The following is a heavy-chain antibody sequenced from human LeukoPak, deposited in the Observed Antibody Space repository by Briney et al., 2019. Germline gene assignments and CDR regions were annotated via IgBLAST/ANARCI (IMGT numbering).Heavy chain of an antibody. CDR2: IYTSGST. D-gene: IGHD3-22*01. V-gene: IGHV4-38-2*02. Sequence: SETLSLTCTVSGYSISSGYYWGWIRQPPGKGLEWIGRIYTSGSTNYNPSLKSRVTISIDTSKNHFSLKLSSVTAADTAVYFCASSPDYYDSGFDYWGQGTLVTVSS. J-gene: IGHJ4*02. CDR3: ASSPDYYDSGFDY. CDR1: GYSISSGYY.